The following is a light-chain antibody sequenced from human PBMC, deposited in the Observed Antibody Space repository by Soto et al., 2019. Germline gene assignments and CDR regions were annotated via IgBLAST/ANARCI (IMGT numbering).Light chain of an antibody. CDR2: EVN. CDR3: SSYRDTSKLV. J-gene: IGLJ1*01. CDR1: SSDVGGYDY. V-gene: IGLV2-14*01. Sequence: QSALTQPASVSASPGQSITISCSGSSSDVGGYDYVSWYQQHPGKAPKLVIYEVNNRPSGVSDRFSGSKSGNTASLTISGVQADDEADYYCSSYRDTSKLVFGPGTKLTVL.